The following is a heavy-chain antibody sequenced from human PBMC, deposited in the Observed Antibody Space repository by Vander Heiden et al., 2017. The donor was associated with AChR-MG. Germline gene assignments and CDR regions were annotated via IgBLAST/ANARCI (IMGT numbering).Heavy chain of an antibody. D-gene: IGHD3-9*01. Sequence: QVTLRESGPALVKPTQTLTLTCTFSGFSLSTNGMRVGWYRQTPGRALEWLARIDWDDDRYYRTSLKTRLSISKDTSKNKVVLTMTDMDPADTGTYYCARCQHYFDNNAYFGATDSWGPGTPVIVSS. V-gene: IGHV2-70*15. J-gene: IGHJ4*02. CDR3: ARCQHYFDNNAYFGATDS. CDR1: GFSLSTNGMR. CDR2: IDWDDDR.